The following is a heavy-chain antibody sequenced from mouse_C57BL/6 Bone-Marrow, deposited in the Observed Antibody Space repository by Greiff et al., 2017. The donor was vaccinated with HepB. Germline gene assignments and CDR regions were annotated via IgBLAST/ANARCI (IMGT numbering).Heavy chain of an antibody. D-gene: IGHD1-1*01. V-gene: IGHV1-55*01. CDR2: IYPGSGST. J-gene: IGHJ3*01. CDR3: AIVIDYGSSYAWFAY. Sequence: QVQLQQPGAELVKPGASVKMSCKASGYTFTSYWITWVKQRPGQGLEWIGDIYPGSGSTNYNEKFKSKATLTVDTSSSTAYMQLSSLTSEDSAVYYCAIVIDYGSSYAWFAYWGQGTLVTVSA. CDR1: GYTFTSYW.